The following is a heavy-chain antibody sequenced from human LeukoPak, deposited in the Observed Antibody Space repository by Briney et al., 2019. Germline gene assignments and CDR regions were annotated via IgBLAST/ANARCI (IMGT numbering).Heavy chain of an antibody. V-gene: IGHV4-59*11. CDR1: GTSIRPHY. Sequence: AETLSFTCAVSGTSIRPHYWSWIRQTPGKGLEWIGYIYSSGTTNYNPSLKSRVSMSVDTSKVQLSLTLSSVTAADTAVYYCARGGASFDYWGQGTLVTVSS. CDR3: ARGGASFDY. CDR2: IYSSGTT. D-gene: IGHD1-26*01. J-gene: IGHJ4*02.